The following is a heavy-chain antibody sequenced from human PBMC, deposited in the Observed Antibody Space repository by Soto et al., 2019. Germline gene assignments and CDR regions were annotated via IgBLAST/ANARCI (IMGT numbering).Heavy chain of an antibody. V-gene: IGHV4-31*03. CDR1: GGPISSGGYY. Sequence: SETLSLTCTVSGGPISSGGYYWSWIRQHPGKGLEWIGYIYYSGSTYYNPSLKSRVTISVDTSKNQFSLKLSSVTAADTAVYYCAASCVACGGFNYYGMDVWGQGTTVTVSS. D-gene: IGHD5-12*01. CDR2: IYYSGST. J-gene: IGHJ6*02. CDR3: AASCVACGGFNYYGMDV.